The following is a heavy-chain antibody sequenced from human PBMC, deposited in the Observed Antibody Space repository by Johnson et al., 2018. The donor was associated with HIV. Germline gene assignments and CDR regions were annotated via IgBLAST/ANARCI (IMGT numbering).Heavy chain of an antibody. V-gene: IGHV3-23*04. CDR3: AKVHIPARWSAAFDI. CDR2: VSGSGTGT. D-gene: IGHD6-6*01. CDR1: GFTFSSYA. Sequence: VQLVESGGGLVQPGGSLRLSCAASGFTFSSYAMSWVRQSPGKGLEWVSAVSGSGTGTYYADSVKGRFTIFRDNSKNTLYLQMSSLRTEDTAVYYCAKVHIPARWSAAFDIWGRGTLVTVSS. J-gene: IGHJ3*02.